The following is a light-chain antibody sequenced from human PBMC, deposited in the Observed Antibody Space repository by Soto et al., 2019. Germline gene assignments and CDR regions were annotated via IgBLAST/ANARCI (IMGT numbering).Light chain of an antibody. V-gene: IGLV3-21*02. CDR2: DDS. CDR3: QVRDSDNNPFYV. Sequence: SYELTQPPSVSVAPGQTARITCGGNNIESKSVNWYQQKPGQAPVLVVYDDSDRPSGIPERFSGSNSGSTATLIINTAEAGDEADYYCQVRDSDNNPFYVFGAGTKVTVL. J-gene: IGLJ1*01. CDR1: NIESKS.